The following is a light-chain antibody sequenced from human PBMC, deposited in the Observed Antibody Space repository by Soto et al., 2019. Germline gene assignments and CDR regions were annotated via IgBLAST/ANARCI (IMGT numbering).Light chain of an antibody. Sequence: EIVLTQSPGTLSLSPGERATLSCRASQSVSSSYLAWYQQKPGQAPRLLIYDASSRATGISDRFSGSGSGTDFTLTISRLEPEDFAVYYCQQYGSSSGTFGGGTKVEIK. J-gene: IGKJ4*01. CDR1: QSVSSSY. CDR3: QQYGSSSGT. V-gene: IGKV3-20*01. CDR2: DAS.